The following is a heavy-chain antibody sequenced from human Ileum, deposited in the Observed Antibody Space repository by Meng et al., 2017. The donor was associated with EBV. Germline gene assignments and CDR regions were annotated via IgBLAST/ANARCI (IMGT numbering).Heavy chain of an antibody. CDR1: GYALTSYI. J-gene: IGHJ4*02. CDR3: AKTRDEGATRHYFDY. CDR2: INVGVGYT. D-gene: IGHD1-26*01. V-gene: IGHV1-3*01. Sequence: QVQLVESGAEVKNPGASVKVSFQASGYALTSYILHWVRQAPGQRLEWMGWINVGVGYTKYSQKFQGRVTISSDTSATTGYMELSSLRSEDTAVYYCAKTRDEGATRHYFDYWGQGTLVTVSS.